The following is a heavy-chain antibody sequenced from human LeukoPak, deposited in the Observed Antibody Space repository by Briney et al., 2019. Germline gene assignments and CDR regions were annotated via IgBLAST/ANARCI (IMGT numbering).Heavy chain of an antibody. CDR2: IYYSGST. J-gene: IGHJ3*02. D-gene: IGHD2-15*01. CDR1: GGSISSYY. Sequence: ASETLSLTCTVSGGSISSYYWSWIRQPPGKGLEWIGYIYYSGSTTYNPSLKSRVTISVDTSKSQFSLKLSSVTAADTAVYYCARDSGYCSGGSCRHFDIWGQGTMVTVSS. CDR3: ARDSGYCSGGSCRHFDI. V-gene: IGHV4-59*01.